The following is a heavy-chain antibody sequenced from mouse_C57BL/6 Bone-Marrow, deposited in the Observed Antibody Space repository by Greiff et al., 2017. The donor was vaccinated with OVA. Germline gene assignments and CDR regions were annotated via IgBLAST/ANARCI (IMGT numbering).Heavy chain of an antibody. J-gene: IGHJ1*03. CDR2: IWTGGGT. Sequence: LMAPSQSLSITCTVSGFSLTSYAISWVRQPPGKGLEWLGVIWTGGGTNYNSALKSRLSISKDNSKSQVFLKMNSLQTDDTARYYCARIYYDYDWYFDVWGTGTTVTVSS. CDR3: ARIYYDYDWYFDV. D-gene: IGHD2-4*01. CDR1: GFSLTSYA. V-gene: IGHV2-9-1*01.